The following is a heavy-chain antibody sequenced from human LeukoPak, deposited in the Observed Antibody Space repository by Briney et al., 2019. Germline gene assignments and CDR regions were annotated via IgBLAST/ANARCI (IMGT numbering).Heavy chain of an antibody. J-gene: IGHJ6*02. V-gene: IGHV3-74*01. D-gene: IGHD6-19*01. CDR1: GFTFSTYW. CDR3: ARWGSSGWYPMDV. Sequence: PGRSLRLSCAASGFTFSTYWMHWVRQAPGKGLVWVSCINSDGSSPSYADSVKGRFTISRDNAKNTVYLQMNSLRAEDTAVYYCARWGSSGWYPMDVWGQGTTVTVSS. CDR2: INSDGSSP.